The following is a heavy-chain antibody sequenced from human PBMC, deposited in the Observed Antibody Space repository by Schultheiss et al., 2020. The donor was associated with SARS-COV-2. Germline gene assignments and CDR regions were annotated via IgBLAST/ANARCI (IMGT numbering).Heavy chain of an antibody. CDR3: ARSVVVPAAMGVFGGMDV. D-gene: IGHD2-2*01. CDR2: IWYDGSNK. V-gene: IGHV3-33*08. J-gene: IGHJ6*02. CDR1: GFTFSDYY. Sequence: GGSLRLSCAASGFTFSDYYMSWIRQAPGKGLEWVAVIWYDGSNKYYADSVKGRFTISRDNAKNSLYLQMNSLRAEDTAVYYCARSVVVPAAMGVFGGMDVWGQGTTVTVSS.